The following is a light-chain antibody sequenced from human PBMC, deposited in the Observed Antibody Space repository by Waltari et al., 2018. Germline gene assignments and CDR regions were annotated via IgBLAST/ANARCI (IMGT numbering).Light chain of an antibody. CDR2: YDS. V-gene: IGLV3-21*04. Sequence: YVLTQPPSVSVDPGKTARLTCGGDNLGSTSVNWYQQKPGQAPVLVMFYDSDRPSEIPERFSGSNSGNTATLTISWVEAGDEADYHCQVWDDVTDSGVFGGGTKLTVL. CDR3: QVWDDVTDSGV. J-gene: IGLJ3*02. CDR1: NLGSTS.